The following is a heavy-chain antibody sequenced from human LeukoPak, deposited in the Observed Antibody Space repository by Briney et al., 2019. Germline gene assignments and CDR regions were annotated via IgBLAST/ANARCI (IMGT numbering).Heavy chain of an antibody. V-gene: IGHV1-69*05. CDR3: ARIPAVAGPLY. CDR1: GGTFSSYA. D-gene: IGHD6-19*01. J-gene: IGHJ4*02. CDR2: IIPIFGTA. Sequence: ASVKVSCKASGGTFSSYAISWVRQAPGQGLEWMGGIIPIFGTANYAQKFQGRVTITTDKSTSTAYMELSSLRSEDTAVYYCARIPAVAGPLYWGQGTLVTVSS.